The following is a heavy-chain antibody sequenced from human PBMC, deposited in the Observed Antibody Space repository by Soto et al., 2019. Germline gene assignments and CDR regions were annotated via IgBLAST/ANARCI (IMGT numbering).Heavy chain of an antibody. Sequence: ASVKVSCKASGFILTSYYMHWVRQAPGQGLEWMGIIDPSGGSTTDAQKFQGRITMTRDTSTSTVYMELSSLRSEDTAVYYCARTEQWLVPPFDYWGQGTLVTVSS. CDR2: IDPSGGST. CDR1: GFILTSYY. J-gene: IGHJ4*02. D-gene: IGHD6-19*01. CDR3: ARTEQWLVPPFDY. V-gene: IGHV1-46*01.